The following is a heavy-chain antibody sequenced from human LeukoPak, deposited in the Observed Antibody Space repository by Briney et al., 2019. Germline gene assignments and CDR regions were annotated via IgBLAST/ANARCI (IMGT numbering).Heavy chain of an antibody. D-gene: IGHD3-9*01. CDR2: ITETHSQK. V-gene: IGHV3-23*01. CDR1: AFPFSNFA. CDR3: AKKTTPSPGYPYHFDN. Sequence: GRSLTLSCVLSAFPFSNFAMTWVSHAPGDGLEWVALITETHSQKYYADYQKRRFTIPRHNYKNPLYLQMNSLRAEDTAVYYCAKKTTPSPGYPYHFDNWGHGTLVTVSS. J-gene: IGHJ4*01.